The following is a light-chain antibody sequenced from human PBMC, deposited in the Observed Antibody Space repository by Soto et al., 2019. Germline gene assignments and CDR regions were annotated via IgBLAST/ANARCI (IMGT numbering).Light chain of an antibody. CDR3: QVWDGTSDHVM. CDR1: NIESKS. V-gene: IGLV3-21*04. J-gene: IGLJ3*02. CDR2: YDT. Sequence: SYELTQPPSVSVAPGKAARIPCGGNNIESKSVHWYQQKPGRAPLLVIYYDTDRPSGIPERFSGSNSGDTATLTISRVEAGDEADYYCQVWDGTSDHVMFGGGTKLTVL.